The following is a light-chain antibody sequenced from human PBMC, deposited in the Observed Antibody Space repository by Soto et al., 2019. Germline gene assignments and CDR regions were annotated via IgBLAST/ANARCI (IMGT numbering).Light chain of an antibody. CDR2: DNN. CDR1: SSNIGAGYD. CDR3: QSYDSSLSGSV. V-gene: IGLV1-40*01. J-gene: IGLJ2*01. Sequence: QSVLTQPPSVSGAPGQRVTISCTGSSSNIGAGYDVHWYQQRPGTAPKLLIYDNNNRPSGVPDRLSGSKSGTSASLAITGLQAEDEADYYCQSYDSSLSGSVFGGGTKLTV.